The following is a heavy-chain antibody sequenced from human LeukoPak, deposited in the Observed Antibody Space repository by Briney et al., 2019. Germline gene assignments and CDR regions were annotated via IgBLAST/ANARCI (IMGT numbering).Heavy chain of an antibody. CDR3: ARDYYDSSGYFSPDNWFDP. CDR2: IYYSGST. Sequence: SETLSLTCTVSGGSISSYYWSWIRQHPGKGLEWIGYIYYSGSTYYNPSLKSRVTISVDTSKNQFSLKLSSVTAADTAVYYCARDYYDSSGYFSPDNWFDPWGQGTLVTVSS. D-gene: IGHD3-22*01. CDR1: GGSISSYY. J-gene: IGHJ5*02. V-gene: IGHV4-59*06.